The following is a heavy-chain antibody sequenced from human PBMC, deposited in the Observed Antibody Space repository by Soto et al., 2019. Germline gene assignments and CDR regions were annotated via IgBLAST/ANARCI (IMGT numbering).Heavy chain of an antibody. CDR1: GLIFSTYD. CDR3: ASNRTYGDYRGMDV. CDR2: ISYDGSNK. Sequence: QVQLVESGGGVVQPGRSLRLSCAASGLIFSTYDMHWVRQAPGKGLEWVAVISYDGSNKYYADSVKGRFTISRDNSKNTLYLQMNSLRAEDTAVYYCASNRTYGDYRGMDVWGQGTTVTVSS. D-gene: IGHD4-17*01. V-gene: IGHV3-30*03. J-gene: IGHJ6*02.